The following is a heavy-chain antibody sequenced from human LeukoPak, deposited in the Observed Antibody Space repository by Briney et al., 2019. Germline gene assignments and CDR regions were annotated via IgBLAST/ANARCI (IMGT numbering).Heavy chain of an antibody. CDR3: ARDSEMATINY. Sequence: ASVKVSCKASGYTFTGYYMHWVRQAPGQGLEWMGRINPNSGGTNYAQKFQGRVTMTRDTSISTAYMELGRLRSDDTAVYYCARDSEMATINYWSQGTLVTVSS. V-gene: IGHV1-2*06. J-gene: IGHJ4*02. CDR2: INPNSGGT. D-gene: IGHD5-24*01. CDR1: GYTFTGYY.